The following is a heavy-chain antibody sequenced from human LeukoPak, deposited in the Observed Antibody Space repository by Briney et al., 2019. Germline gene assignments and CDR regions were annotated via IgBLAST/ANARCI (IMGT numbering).Heavy chain of an antibody. Sequence: GGSLTLSCAASGFTSSAIHWVRQSPGKGLEWVAFIRYDGSNKYYADSVKGRFTIARDNAKSTLYLQMNSLRAEDTAVYYCARGGLLSRYWGQGTLVTVSS. D-gene: IGHD1-26*01. CDR1: GFTSSA. J-gene: IGHJ4*02. CDR3: ARGGLLSRY. V-gene: IGHV3-30*02. CDR2: IRYDGSNK.